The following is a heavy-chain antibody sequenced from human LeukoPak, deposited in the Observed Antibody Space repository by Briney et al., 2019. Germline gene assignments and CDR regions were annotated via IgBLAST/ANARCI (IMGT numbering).Heavy chain of an antibody. CDR2: IYSSGST. Sequence: SETLSLTCTVSGGAIISYYWSWIRQPPGKGLEYIGYIYSSGSTNYNPSLKSRVTISVDTSKNQFSLKLSSVTAADTAVYYCARHLRYSGSNWFDPWGQGTLVTVSS. D-gene: IGHD1-26*01. J-gene: IGHJ5*02. V-gene: IGHV4-59*08. CDR3: ARHLRYSGSNWFDP. CDR1: GGAIISYY.